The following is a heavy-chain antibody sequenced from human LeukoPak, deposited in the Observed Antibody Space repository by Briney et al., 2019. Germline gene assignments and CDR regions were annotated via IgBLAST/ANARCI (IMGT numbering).Heavy chain of an antibody. Sequence: SQTLSLTCTVSGGSISSGGYYWNWIRQHPGKGLEWIGSSYYSGSTYYNPSLKSRVTISVDTSKNQFSLKLSSVTAADTAVYYCARRGRPYCGGDCYPDAFDIWGQGTMVTVSS. CDR2: SYYSGST. V-gene: IGHV4-30-2*03. CDR1: GGSISSGGYY. J-gene: IGHJ3*02. D-gene: IGHD2-21*01. CDR3: ARRGRPYCGGDCYPDAFDI.